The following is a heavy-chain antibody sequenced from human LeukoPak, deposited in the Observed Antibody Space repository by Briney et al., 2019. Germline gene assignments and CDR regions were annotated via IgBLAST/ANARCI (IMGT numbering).Heavy chain of an antibody. J-gene: IGHJ4*02. D-gene: IGHD3-22*01. CDR3: ARHVPDYYDSSGYYTVSYFDY. CDR1: GGSISSYY. Sequence: PLETLSLTCTVSGGSISSYYWSWIRQPPGKGLEWIGYIYYSGSTNYNPSLKGRVTISVDTSKNQFSLKLSSVTAADTAVYYCARHVPDYYDSSGYYTVSYFDYWGQGTLVTVSS. CDR2: IYYSGST. V-gene: IGHV4-59*08.